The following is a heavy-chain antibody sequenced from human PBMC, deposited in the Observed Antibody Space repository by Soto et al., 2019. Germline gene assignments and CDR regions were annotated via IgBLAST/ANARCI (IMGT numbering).Heavy chain of an antibody. CDR3: ARDTRTMVRSNWFDP. Sequence: QVQLQESGPGLVKPSGTLSLTCAVSGGSISCSNWWSWVRQPPGTGLEWIGEIYHSGSTNYNPSLKRRVTISVDKSKNQSSLKLSSVNAADTAVYYCARDTRTMVRSNWFDPWGQGTLVTVSS. CDR2: IYHSGST. D-gene: IGHD3-10*01. CDR1: GGSISCSNW. J-gene: IGHJ5*02. V-gene: IGHV4-4*02.